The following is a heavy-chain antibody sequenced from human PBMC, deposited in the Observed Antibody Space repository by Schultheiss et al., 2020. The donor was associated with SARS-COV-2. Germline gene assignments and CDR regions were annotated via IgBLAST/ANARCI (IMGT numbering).Heavy chain of an antibody. D-gene: IGHD3-9*01. CDR2: LYSGGST. CDR1: GFTFSSYW. CDR3: AKNEADILTNYDY. J-gene: IGHJ4*01. Sequence: GGSLRLSCAASGFTFSSYWIHWVRQGPGKGLVWVSVLYSGGSTYYADSVKGRFTISRDNSQNTLYLQVNSLRAEDTAVYYCAKNEADILTNYDYWGHGTLVTGSS. V-gene: IGHV3-53*01.